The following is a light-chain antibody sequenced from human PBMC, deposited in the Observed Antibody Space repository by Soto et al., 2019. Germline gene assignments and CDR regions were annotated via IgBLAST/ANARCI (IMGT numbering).Light chain of an antibody. V-gene: IGKV3-20*01. CDR3: QQSYKILT. J-gene: IGKJ4*01. CDR2: GAS. CDR1: QSVSSSY. Sequence: EIVLTQSPGTLSLSPGERATLSCRASQSVSSSYLAWYQQKPGQAPRLLIYGASSRATGIPDRFSGSGYGTQFTLTISGLQTEDFATYYCQQSYKILTFGGGTKVDI.